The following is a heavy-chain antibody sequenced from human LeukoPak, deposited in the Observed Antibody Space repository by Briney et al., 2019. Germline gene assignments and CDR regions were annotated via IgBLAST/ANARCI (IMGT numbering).Heavy chain of an antibody. CDR2: IYSSGST. V-gene: IGHV4-59*01. Sequence: SETLSLTCTVSGGSISGYYWGWIRQPPGKGLEWIGYIYSSGSTNYNPSLKSRVTVSVDTSKNQFSLKLSSVTAADTAMYYCARGGAGSNFDYWGQGTLVTVSS. J-gene: IGHJ4*02. CDR3: ARGGAGSNFDY. CDR1: GGSISGYY. D-gene: IGHD6-19*01.